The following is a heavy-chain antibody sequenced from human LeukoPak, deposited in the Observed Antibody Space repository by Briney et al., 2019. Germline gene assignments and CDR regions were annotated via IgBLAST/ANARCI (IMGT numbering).Heavy chain of an antibody. J-gene: IGHJ5*02. Sequence: SETLSLTCTVSGGSISSYYWSWIRQPPGKGLEWIGYIYTSRSSKYNPSLKSRVTISVDAYKNQFSLKQSSVIAADTAVYYCASTNWNYFGVYWFGPWDQGTLVTVSS. CDR1: GGSISSYY. CDR3: ASTNWNYFGVYWFGP. V-gene: IGHV4-4*09. D-gene: IGHD1-7*01. CDR2: IYTSRSS.